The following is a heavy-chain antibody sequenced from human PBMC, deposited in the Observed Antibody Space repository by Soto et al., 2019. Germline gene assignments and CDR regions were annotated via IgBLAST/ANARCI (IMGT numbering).Heavy chain of an antibody. J-gene: IGHJ5*02. CDR1: GGSFSGYY. CDR3: ARAARWLQFKGRFDP. D-gene: IGHD5-12*01. Sequence: SETLSLTCAVYGGSFSGYYWSWIRQPPGKGLEWIGEINHSGSTNYNPSLKSRVTISVDTSKNQFSLKLSSVTAADTAVYYCARAARWLQFKGRFDPWGQGTLVTVSS. V-gene: IGHV4-34*01. CDR2: INHSGST.